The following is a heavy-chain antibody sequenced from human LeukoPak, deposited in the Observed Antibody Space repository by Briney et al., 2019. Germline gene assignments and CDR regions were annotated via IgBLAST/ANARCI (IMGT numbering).Heavy chain of an antibody. V-gene: IGHV4-31*03. D-gene: IGHD4-17*01. CDR2: TSYSEGT. CDR3: ARGPTVTYYYYGMDV. CDR1: GGSVSRGGYY. J-gene: IGHJ6*02. Sequence: SETLSLTCTVSGGSVSRGGYYWNWIRQHPGKGLEWIGFTSYSEGTYYNPSLMSRITISVDRSQNQFSLKMRDVTAADTAVYYCARGPTVTYYYYGMDVWGQGTTVTVSS.